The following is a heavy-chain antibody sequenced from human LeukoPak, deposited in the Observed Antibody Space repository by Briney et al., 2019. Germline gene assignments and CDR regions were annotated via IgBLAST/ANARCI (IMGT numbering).Heavy chain of an antibody. CDR2: ISSSSSYI. Sequence: GGSLRLSCAASGFTFSSYSMNWVRQAPGKGLEWVSSISSSSSYIYYADSVKGRFTISRDNAKNSLYLQMNSLRAEDAAVYYCARDIGIAARPVFGYWGQGTLVTVSS. J-gene: IGHJ4*02. D-gene: IGHD6-6*01. CDR1: GFTFSSYS. CDR3: ARDIGIAARPVFGY. V-gene: IGHV3-21*01.